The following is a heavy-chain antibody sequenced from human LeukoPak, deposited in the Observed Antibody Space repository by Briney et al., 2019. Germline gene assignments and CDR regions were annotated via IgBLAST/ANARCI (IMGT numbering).Heavy chain of an antibody. CDR2: ISYDGSIK. CDR1: GFTFSSYG. J-gene: IGHJ4*02. CDR3: AKKSYSGYDSAPFDY. Sequence: PGGSLRLSCATSGFTFSSYGMHWVRQAPGKGLQWVAVISYDGSIKYYADSVKGRFTISRDNSKNTLYLQMDSLRAEDTAVYYCAKKSYSGYDSAPFDYWGQGTLVTVPS. V-gene: IGHV3-30*18. D-gene: IGHD5-12*01.